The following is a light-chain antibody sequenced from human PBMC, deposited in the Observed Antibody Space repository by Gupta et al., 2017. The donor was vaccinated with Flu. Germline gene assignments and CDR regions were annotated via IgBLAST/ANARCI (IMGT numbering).Light chain of an antibody. CDR2: DVF. Sequence: QSALTQPPSASGSPGQSVTISCPGTSSDVGGYDYVSWYQQHPGKAPKLMIYDVFRRPLGVPDRFSGSESGNTASLTVSGLQAEDEADYYCCSYAGSNTLLFGGGTKLTVL. J-gene: IGLJ2*01. CDR1: SSDVGGYDY. CDR3: CSYAGSNTLL. V-gene: IGLV2-8*01.